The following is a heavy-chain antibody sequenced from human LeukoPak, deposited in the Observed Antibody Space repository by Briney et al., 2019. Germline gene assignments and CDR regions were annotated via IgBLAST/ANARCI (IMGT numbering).Heavy chain of an antibody. V-gene: IGHV3-33*01. J-gene: IGHJ6*02. Sequence: GGSLRLSCAASGFTFSSYGMHWVRQAPGKGLEWVAVIWYDGSNKYYADSVKGRFTISRDNSKNTLYLQMNSLRAEDTAVYYCARTYCTNGVCYDYYYGMDVWGQGTTVTVSS. CDR3: ARTYCTNGVCYDYYYGMDV. CDR1: GFTFSSYG. CDR2: IWYDGSNK. D-gene: IGHD2-8*01.